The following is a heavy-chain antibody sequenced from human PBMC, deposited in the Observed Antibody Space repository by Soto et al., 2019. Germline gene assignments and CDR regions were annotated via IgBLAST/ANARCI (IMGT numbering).Heavy chain of an antibody. CDR3: ASPQTYNYDDNPYNFAGAAY. CDR1: GGTFSNYA. V-gene: IGHV1-69*13. Sequence: ASVNVSCKASGGTFSNYALKWVRQAPGQGLEWMGVIIPFFGTAKYAQKFQGKVTITADESTSTAYMELSSLRSEDTAIYYCASPQTYNYDDNPYNFAGAAYWGQGTMVTV. D-gene: IGHD3-22*01. CDR2: IIPFFGTA. J-gene: IGHJ4*02.